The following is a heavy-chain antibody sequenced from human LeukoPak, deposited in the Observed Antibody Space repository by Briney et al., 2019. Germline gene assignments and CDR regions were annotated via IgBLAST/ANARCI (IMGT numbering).Heavy chain of an antibody. CDR3: ASRSSIWSGYQDTLYYYDS. CDR1: GGPISSYY. CDR2: IYYSGST. V-gene: IGHV4-59*01. D-gene: IGHD3-3*01. J-gene: IGHJ4*02. Sequence: SETLSLTCTVSGGPISSYYRSWIRQPPGKRLEWIGHIYYSGSTNYNPSLKSRVTISVDTSKNQFSLKLSSVTAADTAVYYCASRSSIWSGYQDTLYYYDSWGQGTLVTVSS.